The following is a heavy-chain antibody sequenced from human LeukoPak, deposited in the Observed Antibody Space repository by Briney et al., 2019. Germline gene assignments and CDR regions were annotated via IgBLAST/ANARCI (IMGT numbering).Heavy chain of an antibody. D-gene: IGHD3-22*01. CDR3: ARAAPNYYDSSGSLRNPYFDY. V-gene: IGHV4-59*12. J-gene: IGHJ4*02. CDR2: IYYSGST. Sequence: SETLSLTCTVSGGSISSYYWSWIRQPPGKGLEWIGYIYYSGSTYYSPSLKSRVTMSVDTSKNQFPLTLISVTAADTAVYFCARAAPNYYDSSGSLRNPYFDYWGQGTLVTVSS. CDR1: GGSISSYY.